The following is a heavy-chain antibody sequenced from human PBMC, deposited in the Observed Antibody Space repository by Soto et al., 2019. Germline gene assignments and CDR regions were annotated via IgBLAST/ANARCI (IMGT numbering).Heavy chain of an antibody. CDR3: ARGKWLRSYEY. CDR2: INHSGGT. V-gene: IGHV4-34*01. Sequence: PSETLSLTCAVYGGSFSGYYWSWIRQPPGKGLEWIGEINHSGGTNYNPSLKSRVTISVDTSKNQFSLKLSSVTAADTAVYYCARGKWLRSYEYWGQGTLVTVSS. J-gene: IGHJ4*02. D-gene: IGHD5-12*01. CDR1: GGSFSGYY.